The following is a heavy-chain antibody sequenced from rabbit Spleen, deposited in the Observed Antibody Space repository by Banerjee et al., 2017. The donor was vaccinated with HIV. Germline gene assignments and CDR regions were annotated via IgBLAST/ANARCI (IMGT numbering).Heavy chain of an antibody. J-gene: IGHJ6*01. CDR3: ARDTSSSFSSYGMDL. CDR2: IELGSSGFT. CDR1: GVSFSGSSY. Sequence: EQLEESGGGLVKPEGSLTLTCIASGVSFSGSSYMCWVRQAPGKGLEWIACIELGSSGFTYFASWAKGRFTISKTSSTTVTLHMTSLTAADTATYFCARDTSSSFSSYGMDLWGPGTLVTVS. D-gene: IGHD1-1*01. V-gene: IGHV1S45*01.